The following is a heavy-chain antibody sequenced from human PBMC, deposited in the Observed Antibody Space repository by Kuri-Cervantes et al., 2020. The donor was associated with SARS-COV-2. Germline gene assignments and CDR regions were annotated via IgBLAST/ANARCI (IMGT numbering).Heavy chain of an antibody. J-gene: IGHJ6*02. V-gene: IGHV4-34*01. Sequence: ESLKISCAVYGGSFSGYYWSWIRQPPGKGLEWIGEINHSGSTNYNPSLKSRVTVSVDTSKNQFSLKLSSVTVADTAVYYCARFYYYGMDVWGQGTTVTVSS. CDR1: GGSFSGYY. CDR2: INHSGST. CDR3: ARFYYYGMDV.